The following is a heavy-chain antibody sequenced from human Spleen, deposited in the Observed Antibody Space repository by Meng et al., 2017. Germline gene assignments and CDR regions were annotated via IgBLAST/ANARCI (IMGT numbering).Heavy chain of an antibody. V-gene: IGHV3-74*01. CDR3: SKDYTGSDDY. J-gene: IGHJ4*02. CDR2: IHPDGSSK. D-gene: IGHD5-12*01. CDR1: GFTFSRYW. Sequence: ELQTVESGGGLVQPGTSLRLSCAASGFTFSRYWMHWVRQVPGQGLVWVSRIHPDGSSKSYADSVKGRFTISRDNAKNTLYLQMTSLRAEDTAVYYCSKDYTGSDDYWGQGTLVTVSS.